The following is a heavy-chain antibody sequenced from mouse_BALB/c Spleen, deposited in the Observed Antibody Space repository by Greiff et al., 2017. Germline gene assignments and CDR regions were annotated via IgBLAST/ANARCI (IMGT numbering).Heavy chain of an antibody. J-gene: IGHJ4*01. Sequence: QVQLQQPGAELVMPGASVKMSCKASGYTFTDYWMHWVKQRPGQGLEWIGAIDTSDSYTSYNQKFKGKATLTVDESSSTAYMQLSSLTSEDSAVYYCARGGGPYYAMDYWGQGTSVTVSS. CDR2: IDTSDSYT. CDR3: ARGGGPYYAMDY. V-gene: IGHV1-69*01. CDR1: GYTFTDYW.